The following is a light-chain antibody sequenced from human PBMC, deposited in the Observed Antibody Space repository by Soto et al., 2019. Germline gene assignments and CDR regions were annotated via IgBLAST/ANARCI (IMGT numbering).Light chain of an antibody. CDR2: KAS. Sequence: DIPXTQSPSTLSASVGDRVTITCRASQSISSWLAWYQQKPVKAPKLLINKASSLESGVPSRFSGSGSGTDFTLTIARLEPEDFAVYYCQQYGDSPRTFGQGTRLEIK. V-gene: IGKV1-5*03. J-gene: IGKJ5*01. CDR1: QSISSW. CDR3: QQYGDSPRT.